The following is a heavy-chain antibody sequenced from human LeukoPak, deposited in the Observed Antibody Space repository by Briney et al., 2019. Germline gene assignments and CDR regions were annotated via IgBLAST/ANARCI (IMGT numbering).Heavy chain of an antibody. D-gene: IGHD2-2*01. V-gene: IGHV3-74*01. CDR2: INTDGSST. CDR3: ARDCSSTSCTGDAFDI. J-gene: IGHJ3*02. CDR1: GFTFSSYW. Sequence: GGSLRLSCAASGFTFSSYWMHWVRQAPGKGLVWVSRINTDGSSTSYADSVKGRFTISRDNAKNTLYLQMNSLRAEDTAVYYCARDCSSTSCTGDAFDIWGQGTMVTVSS.